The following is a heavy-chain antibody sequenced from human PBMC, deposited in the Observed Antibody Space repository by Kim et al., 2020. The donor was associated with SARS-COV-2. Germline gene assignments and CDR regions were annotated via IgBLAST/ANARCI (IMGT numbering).Heavy chain of an antibody. J-gene: IGHJ4*02. Sequence: GGSLRLSCAASGFTFSSYAMSWVRQAPGKGLEWVSAISGSGGSTYYADSVKGRFTISRDNSKNTLYLQMNSLRAEDTAVYYCAKTPHHDYVWGSYRLYYFDYWGQGTLVTVSS. CDR2: ISGSGGST. CDR1: GFTFSSYA. D-gene: IGHD3-16*02. V-gene: IGHV3-23*01. CDR3: AKTPHHDYVWGSYRLYYFDY.